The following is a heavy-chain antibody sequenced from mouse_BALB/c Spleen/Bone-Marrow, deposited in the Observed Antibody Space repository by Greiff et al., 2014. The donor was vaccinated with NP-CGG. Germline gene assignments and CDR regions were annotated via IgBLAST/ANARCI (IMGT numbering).Heavy chain of an antibody. CDR1: GYNFTTHW. V-gene: IGHV1-87*01. D-gene: IGHD1-2*01. Sequence: LQESGAELARPGASVKLSCKASGYNFTTHWMQWVKQRPGQGLEWIGAIYPGDGDTRYTQKFKGKATLTADKSSSTAYMQLSDLASEDSAVYYCARGDYGYHWYFDVWGAGTTVTVSS. CDR2: IYPGDGDT. CDR3: ARGDYGYHWYFDV. J-gene: IGHJ1*01.